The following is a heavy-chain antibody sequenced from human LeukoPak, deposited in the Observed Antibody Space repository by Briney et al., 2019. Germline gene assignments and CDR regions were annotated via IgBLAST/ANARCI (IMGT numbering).Heavy chain of an antibody. CDR1: GFTFSDHY. CDR2: TRNKANSYTT. CDR3: ATNSYDSSGNYPSDY. V-gene: IGHV3-72*01. J-gene: IGHJ4*02. D-gene: IGHD3-22*01. Sequence: PGGSLRLSCAASGFTFSDHYMDWVRQAPGKGLEWVGRTRNKANSYTTEYAASVKGRFTISRDDSKNSLYLQMNSLRAEDTAIYYCATNSYDSSGNYPSDYWGQGTLVTVSS.